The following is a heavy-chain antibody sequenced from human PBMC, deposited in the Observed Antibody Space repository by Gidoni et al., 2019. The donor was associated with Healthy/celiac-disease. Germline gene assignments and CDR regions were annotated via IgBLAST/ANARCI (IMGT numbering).Heavy chain of an antibody. CDR2: INHSGST. D-gene: IGHD3-22*01. CDR3: ATHGSRYYDSSGYYYYMDV. Sequence: QVQLPQWGAGLFKPSETLSLTCAVYGGSFSGYYWSWIRQPPGKGLAWIGEINHSGSTNYNPSLKSRVTLSVDTSKNQCSLKLSSVTAADTAVYYCATHGSRYYDSSGYYYYMDVWGKGTTVTVSS. J-gene: IGHJ6*03. CDR1: GGSFSGYY. V-gene: IGHV4-34*01.